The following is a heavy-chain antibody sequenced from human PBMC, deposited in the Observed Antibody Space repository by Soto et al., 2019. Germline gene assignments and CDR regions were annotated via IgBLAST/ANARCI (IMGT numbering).Heavy chain of an antibody. J-gene: IGHJ6*02. CDR3: AKDVTILGSGYYYYGMDV. Sequence: GGSLRLSCAASGFTFSSYGMHWVRQAPGKGLEWVAVISYDGSNKYYADSVKGRFTISRDNSKNTLYLQMNSLRAEDTAVYYCAKDVTILGSGYYYYGMDVWGQGTTVTVS. V-gene: IGHV3-30*18. D-gene: IGHD3-3*01. CDR2: ISYDGSNK. CDR1: GFTFSSYG.